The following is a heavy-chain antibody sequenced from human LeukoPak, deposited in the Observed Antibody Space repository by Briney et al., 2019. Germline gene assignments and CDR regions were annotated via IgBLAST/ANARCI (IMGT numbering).Heavy chain of an antibody. J-gene: IGHJ6*04. CDR3: AKSRMTIMTHVGMDV. CDR1: GFSVSSNY. CDR2: IYSGDRT. Sequence: GGSLRLSCAASGFSVSSNYMSWVRQAPGKGLEWVSVIYSGDRTYYADSVKGRFTISRDSSKNTLYLQMNSLRAEDTAVYYCAKSRMTIMTHVGMDVWGKGPTVTISS. D-gene: IGHD4/OR15-4a*01. V-gene: IGHV3-53*05.